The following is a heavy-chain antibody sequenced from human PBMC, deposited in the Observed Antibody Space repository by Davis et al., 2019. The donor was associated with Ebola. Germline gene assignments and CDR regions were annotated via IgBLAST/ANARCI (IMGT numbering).Heavy chain of an antibody. V-gene: IGHV3-21*01. Sequence: PAGSLRLSCAASAFTFSSYSMNWVRQAPGKGLEWVSSISSSSSYIYYADSVKGRFTISRDNAKNSLYLQMNSLRAEDTAVYYCARPDYAGWFDPWGQGTLVTVSS. D-gene: IGHD4-17*01. CDR3: ARPDYAGWFDP. CDR2: ISSSSSYI. J-gene: IGHJ5*02. CDR1: AFTFSSYS.